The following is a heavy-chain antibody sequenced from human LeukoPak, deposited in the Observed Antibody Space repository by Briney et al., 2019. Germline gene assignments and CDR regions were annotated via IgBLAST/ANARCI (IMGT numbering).Heavy chain of an antibody. J-gene: IGHJ6*03. CDR2: INPNSGGT. CDR1: GYTFTSYY. D-gene: IGHD2-15*01. CDR3: ARERIAVVLSPYMDG. Sequence: ASVKVSCKASGYTFTSYYMHWVRQAPGQGLEWMRLINPNSGGTNYAQKFQGGVTMTRDTSISTAYMELSRLRSDDTAVYYCARERIAVVLSPYMDGWGKGATVTVSS. V-gene: IGHV1-2*02.